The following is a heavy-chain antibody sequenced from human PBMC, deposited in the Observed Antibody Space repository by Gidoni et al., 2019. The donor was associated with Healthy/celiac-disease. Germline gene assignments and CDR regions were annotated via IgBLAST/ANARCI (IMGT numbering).Heavy chain of an antibody. V-gene: IGHV3-30*02. D-gene: IGHD2-15*01. Sequence: QVQLVESGGGVVQPGGSLRLSCAASGVTFSSYGMHWVRQAPGKGLAGVVFLRYDGINKYYADSVKGRFTSSRDNSKNTLYLQRNSLRAEDTAVYYCAKDLDCSGGSCRRDFDYGGQGTLVTVSS. CDR1: GVTFSSYG. CDR3: AKDLDCSGGSCRRDFDY. J-gene: IGHJ4*02. CDR2: LRYDGINK.